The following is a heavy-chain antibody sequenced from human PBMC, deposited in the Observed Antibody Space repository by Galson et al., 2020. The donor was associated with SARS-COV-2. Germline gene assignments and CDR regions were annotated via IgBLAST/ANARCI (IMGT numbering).Heavy chain of an antibody. CDR1: GFTFSSYE. J-gene: IGHJ4*02. CDR3: AIWSQLIEV. CDR2: IGSGGDTT. D-gene: IGHD3-10*01. Sequence: GGSLRLSCIASGFTFSSYEMNWVRQAPGKGLEWVSYIGSGGDTTYYADSVKGRFTISRDNAKNLLFLQLNSLRAEDTAVYYCAIWSQLIEVWGQGTLVSVSS. V-gene: IGHV3-48*03.